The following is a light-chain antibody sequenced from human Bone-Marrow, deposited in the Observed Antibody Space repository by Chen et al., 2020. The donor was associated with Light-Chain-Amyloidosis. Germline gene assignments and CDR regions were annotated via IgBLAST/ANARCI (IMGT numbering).Light chain of an antibody. J-gene: IGLJ3*02. CDR3: QVWDRSSDRPV. V-gene: IGLV3-21*02. CDR2: DDS. Sequence: SYVLPQPSSVSVAPGQTATIACGGNNIGSTSVHWYQQTPGQAPLLVVYDDSDRPSGIPERLAGSNSGNTATLTIIRVAAGDEADYYCQVWDRSSDRPVFGGGTKLTVL. CDR1: NIGSTS.